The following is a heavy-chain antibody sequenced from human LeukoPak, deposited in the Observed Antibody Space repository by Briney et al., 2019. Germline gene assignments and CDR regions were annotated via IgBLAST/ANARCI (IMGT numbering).Heavy chain of an antibody. J-gene: IGHJ4*02. CDR3: ARGRDYGDYVDY. V-gene: IGHV3-30-3*01. D-gene: IGHD4-17*01. CDR1: GFTFSSYV. Sequence: PGGSLRLSCAASGFTFSSYVMHWVRQAPGKGLEWVAVISYDGSNKYYADSVKGRFTISRDNSKNTLYLQMNSLRAEDTAVYYCARGRDYGDYVDYWGQGTLVTVSS. CDR2: ISYDGSNK.